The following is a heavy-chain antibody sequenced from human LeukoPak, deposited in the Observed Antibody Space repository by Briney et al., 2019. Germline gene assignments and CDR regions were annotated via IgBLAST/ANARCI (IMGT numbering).Heavy chain of an antibody. D-gene: IGHD5/OR15-5a*01. CDR2: MNPNSGNT. CDR3: ARGFVYTHTPRNWYFDL. J-gene: IGHJ2*01. Sequence: ASVKVSCKASGYTFTSYDIHWVRQATGQGLEWMGWMNPNSGNTGYAQKFQGRVTMTRNTSISTAYMELSSLRSEDTAVYYCARGFVYTHTPRNWYFDLWGRGTPVTVSS. CDR1: GYTFTSYD. V-gene: IGHV1-8*01.